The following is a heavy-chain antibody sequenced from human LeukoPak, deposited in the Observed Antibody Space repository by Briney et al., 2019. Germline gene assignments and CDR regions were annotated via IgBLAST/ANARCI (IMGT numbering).Heavy chain of an antibody. CDR3: ARGYSSSWYQY. CDR1: GGSFSGYY. D-gene: IGHD6-13*01. V-gene: IGHV4-34*01. J-gene: IGHJ4*02. Sequence: SETLSLTCAVYGGSFSGYYWSWIRQPPGKGLEWIGEINHSGSTNYNPSLKSRVTISVDTSKNQFSLKLSSVTAADTAVYYCARGYSSSWYQYWGRGTLVTVSS. CDR2: INHSGST.